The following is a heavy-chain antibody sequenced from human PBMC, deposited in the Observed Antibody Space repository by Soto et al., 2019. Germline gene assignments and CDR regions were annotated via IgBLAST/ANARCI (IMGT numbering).Heavy chain of an antibody. J-gene: IGHJ6*02. D-gene: IGHD2-15*01. CDR2: ISYDGTNK. CDR1: GFTFSTYG. CDR3: AKGLGRDSYQYGMDV. V-gene: IGHV3-30*18. Sequence: QVQLVESGGGVVQPGGSLRLSCAASGFTFSTYGMHWVRQAPGKGLEWVSIISYDGTNKYNADSVRGRFTVSRDNSKNTLYLQMNSLRAEDTALYYCAKGLGRDSYQYGMDVWGQGTTVTVS.